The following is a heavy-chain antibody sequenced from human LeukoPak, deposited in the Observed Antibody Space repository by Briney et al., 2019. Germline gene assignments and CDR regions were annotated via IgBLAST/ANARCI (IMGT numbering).Heavy chain of an antibody. V-gene: IGHV1-69*13. CDR3: ARGDYYDILTGLDP. Sequence: SVKVSFKASGYTFTDYYMHWVRQAPGQGLAWMGWINPIFGTANYTQKFQGRVTITADESTSTAYMELSSLRSEDTAVYYCARGDYYDILTGLDPWGQGTLVTVSS. J-gene: IGHJ5*02. D-gene: IGHD3-9*01. CDR2: INPIFGTA. CDR1: GYTFTDYY.